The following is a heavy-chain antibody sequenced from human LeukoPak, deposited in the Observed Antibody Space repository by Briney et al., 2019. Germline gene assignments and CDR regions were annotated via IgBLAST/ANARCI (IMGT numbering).Heavy chain of an antibody. V-gene: IGHV4-39*01. J-gene: IGHJ5*02. CDR3: ARRGSGLDWFDP. D-gene: IGHD6-19*01. CDR2: IFYSGGT. Sequence: SETLSLTCTVSGGSISSSSYYWGWIRQPPGKGLEWIGSIFYSGGTYYSPSLKSRVTIPVDTSNNQFSLKLSSVTAADTAVYYCARRGSGLDWFDPWGQGTLVTVSS. CDR1: GGSISSSSYY.